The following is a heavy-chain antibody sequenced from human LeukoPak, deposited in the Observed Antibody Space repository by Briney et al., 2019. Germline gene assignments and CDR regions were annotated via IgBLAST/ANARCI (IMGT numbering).Heavy chain of an antibody. D-gene: IGHD6-13*01. J-gene: IGHJ4*02. CDR2: IYSGGST. CDR3: AKGRSSSWYSYFDY. CDR1: GFTVSSNY. V-gene: IGHV3-53*01. Sequence: PGGSLRLSCAASGFTVSSNYMSWVRQAPGKGLEWVSVIYSGGSTYYADSVKGRFTISRDNSKNTLYLQMNSLRAEDTAVYYCAKGRSSSWYSYFDYWGQGTLVTVSS.